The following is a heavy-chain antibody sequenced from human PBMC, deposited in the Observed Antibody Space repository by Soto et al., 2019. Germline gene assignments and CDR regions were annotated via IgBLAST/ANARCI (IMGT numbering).Heavy chain of an antibody. CDR1: GYTFTNYG. V-gene: IGHV1-18*01. Sequence: QVQLVQSGAEVREPGASVKVSCKASGYTFTNYGVSWVRQAPGQGLEWMGWIGGYKGNTNYAQKLQGRVTLTTDTSTSTAYMELRSRRSDDTAVYYCAPHTLDTGMPSGYWGQGTLVTVSS. CDR3: APHTLDTGMPSGY. J-gene: IGHJ4*02. CDR2: IGGYKGNT. D-gene: IGHD5-18*01.